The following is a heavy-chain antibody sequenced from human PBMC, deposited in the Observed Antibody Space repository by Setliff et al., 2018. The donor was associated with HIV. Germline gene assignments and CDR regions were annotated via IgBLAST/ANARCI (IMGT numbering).Heavy chain of an antibody. D-gene: IGHD6-19*01. J-gene: IGHJ6*03. V-gene: IGHV4-34*01. CDR1: GGSFSGYY. CDR2: ITHSGST. Sequence: PSETLSLTCAVYGGSFSGYYWTWIRQPPGKGLEWIGEITHSGSTNYNPSLETRVTISVDTSKNQFSLKLSSVTAADTAVYYCAKGVAGLQHYYYYMDVWGKGTTVTVSS. CDR3: AKGVAGLQHYYYYMDV.